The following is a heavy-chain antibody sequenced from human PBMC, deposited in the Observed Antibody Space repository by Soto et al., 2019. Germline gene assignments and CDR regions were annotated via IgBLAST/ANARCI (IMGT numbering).Heavy chain of an antibody. CDR3: ARGLTYYDFWSGYNRHYYYGMDV. CDR1: GGSFSGYY. V-gene: IGHV4-34*01. CDR2: INHSGST. D-gene: IGHD3-3*01. Sequence: SETLSLTCAVYGGSFSGYYWSWIRQPPGKXLEWIGEINHSGSTNYNPSLKSRVTISVDTSKNQFSLKLSSVTAADTAVYYCARGLTYYDFWSGYNRHYYYGMDVWGQGTTVTVSS. J-gene: IGHJ6*02.